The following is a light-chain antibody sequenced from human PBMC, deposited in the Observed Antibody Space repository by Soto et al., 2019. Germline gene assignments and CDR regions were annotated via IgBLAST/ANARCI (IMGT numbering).Light chain of an antibody. CDR3: QQYYSYSWT. CDR1: QGISSY. V-gene: IGKV1-8*01. Sequence: AIRMTQSPSSFSASTGDRVTITYRASQGISSYLAWYQQKPGKAPKLLIYAASTLQSGVPSRFSGSGSGTDFTLTISCLQSEDFATYYCQQYYSYSWTFGQGTKVEIK. J-gene: IGKJ1*01. CDR2: AAS.